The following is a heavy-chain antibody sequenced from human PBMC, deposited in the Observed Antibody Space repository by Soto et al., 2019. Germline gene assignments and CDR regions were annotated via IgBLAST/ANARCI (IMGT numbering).Heavy chain of an antibody. CDR3: ARADEVQGESERFDY. J-gene: IGHJ4*02. CDR1: GDSVTSNVW. V-gene: IGHV4-4*02. Sequence: TLSLTCAVSGDSVTSNVWWSWVRQPPGKGLEWIGEAYHNGLTDYNPSLKSRVTMSVDTSKNEFSLKLTSLTAADTAIYYCARADEVQGESERFDYWGQGTLVTVSS. CDR2: AYHNGLT.